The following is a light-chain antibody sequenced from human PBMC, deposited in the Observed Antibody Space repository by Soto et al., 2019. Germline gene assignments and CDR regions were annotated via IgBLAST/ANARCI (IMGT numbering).Light chain of an antibody. V-gene: IGKV3-11*01. CDR1: QSVSSY. J-gene: IGKJ4*01. CDR3: QQRSNWPPEIT. CDR2: DAS. Sequence: EIVLTQSPATLSLSPGERATLSCRASQSVSSYLAWYQQKPGQAPRLLIYDASNRATGIPARFSGSGSGTDFTLTISSLEPEDFAVYYCQQRSNWPPEITFGGGTK.